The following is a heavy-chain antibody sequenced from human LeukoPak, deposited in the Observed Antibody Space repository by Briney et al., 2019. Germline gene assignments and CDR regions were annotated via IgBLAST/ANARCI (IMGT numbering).Heavy chain of an antibody. V-gene: IGHV3-30*03. CDR3: ARTLAGTGNYFDY. D-gene: IGHD6-19*01. Sequence: GGSLRLSCAASGFTFSSYGMHWVRQAPGKGLEWVAVISYDGSNKYYADSVKGRFTISRDNSKNTLYLQMNTLRAEDTAVYYCARTLAGTGNYFDYWGQGTLVTVSS. J-gene: IGHJ4*02. CDR2: ISYDGSNK. CDR1: GFTFSSYG.